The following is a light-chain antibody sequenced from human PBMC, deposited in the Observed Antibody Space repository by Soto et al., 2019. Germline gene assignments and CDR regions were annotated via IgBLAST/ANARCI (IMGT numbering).Light chain of an antibody. CDR3: QQYNSYSWT. CDR2: DAS. CDR1: QSIRSW. V-gene: IGKV1-5*01. Sequence: DIEMTQSPSTPSASVGDRLTITCRASQSIRSWLAWYQQKPGKAPKLLIYDASSLEGGVPSRFSGSGSGTDFTLTISSLQPDDCAAYYCQQYNSYSWTFGQGTKVEVK. J-gene: IGKJ1*01.